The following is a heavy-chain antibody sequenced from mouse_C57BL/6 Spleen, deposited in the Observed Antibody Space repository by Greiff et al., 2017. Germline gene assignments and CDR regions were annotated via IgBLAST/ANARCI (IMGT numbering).Heavy chain of an antibody. Sequence: EVKLMESGGGLVQPKGSLKLSCAASGFSFNTYAMNWVRQAPGKGLEWVARIRSKSNNYATYYADSVKDRFTISRDDSESMLYLQMNNLKTEDTAMYYCVRLGDGYYPYWGQGTLVTVSA. CDR2: IRSKSNNYAT. V-gene: IGHV10-1*01. J-gene: IGHJ3*01. CDR1: GFSFNTYA. CDR3: VRLGDGYYPY. D-gene: IGHD2-3*01.